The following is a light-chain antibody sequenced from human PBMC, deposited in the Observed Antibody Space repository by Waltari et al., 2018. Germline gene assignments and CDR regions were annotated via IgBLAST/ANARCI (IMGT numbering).Light chain of an antibody. CDR3: QAWYGSTVV. V-gene: IGLV3-1*01. CDR1: KLGNKY. Sequence: SYELTQPPSVSVSPGQTGSITCSGDKLGNKYTSWYHQKPGQSPLLVIYRVTKRPSGIPERFSGSNSGNTATLTISGTQAMDEADDYCQAWYGSTVVFGGGTKLTVL. CDR2: RVT. J-gene: IGLJ2*01.